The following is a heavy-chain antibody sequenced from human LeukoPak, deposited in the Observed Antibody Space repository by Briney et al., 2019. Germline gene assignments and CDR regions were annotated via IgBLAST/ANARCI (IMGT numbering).Heavy chain of an antibody. CDR3: ARDTYVAFDI. Sequence: SETLSLTCTVSGGSIGSSYYYWGWIRQPPGRGLEWIGSIYYSGSTYYNPSLKSRVTISEDTSKNQFSLKLNSVTAADTAVYYCARDTYVAFDIWGQGTMVTVSS. V-gene: IGHV4-39*07. J-gene: IGHJ3*02. CDR1: GGSIGSSYYY. CDR2: IYYSGST. D-gene: IGHD3-16*01.